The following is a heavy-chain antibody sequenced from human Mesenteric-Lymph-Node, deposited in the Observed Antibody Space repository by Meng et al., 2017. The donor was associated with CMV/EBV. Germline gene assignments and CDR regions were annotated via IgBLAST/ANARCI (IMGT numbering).Heavy chain of an antibody. CDR3: ARGHDYGDPTGVY. V-gene: IGHV3-53*01. CDR2: IYSGGGT. Sequence: GGSLRLSCAASGFTVSSNYMSWVRQAPGKGLEWVSLIYSGGGTCYADSVKGRFTISRDNAKNSLYLQMNSLRAEDTAVYYCARGHDYGDPTGVYWGQGTLVTVSS. CDR1: GFTVSSNY. J-gene: IGHJ4*02. D-gene: IGHD4-17*01.